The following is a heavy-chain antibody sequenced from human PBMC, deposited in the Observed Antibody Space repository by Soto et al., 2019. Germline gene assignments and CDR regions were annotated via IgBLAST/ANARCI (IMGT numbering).Heavy chain of an antibody. D-gene: IGHD6-19*01. J-gene: IGHJ3*02. CDR2: IYYSGST. V-gene: IGHV4-39*01. CDR1: GGSISSSSYY. Sequence: QLQLQESGPGLVKPSETLSLTCTVSGGSISSSSYYWGWIRQPPGKGLEWIGSIYYSGSTYYNPSLKSRVTISVDTSKNQFSLKLSSVTAADTAVYYCAQAVADRIDAFDIWGQGTMVTVSS. CDR3: AQAVADRIDAFDI.